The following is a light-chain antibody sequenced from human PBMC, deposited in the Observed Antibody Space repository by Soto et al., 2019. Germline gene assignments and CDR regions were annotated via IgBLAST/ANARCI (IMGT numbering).Light chain of an antibody. Sequence: QAVVTQEPSLTVSPGGTVTLTCASSTGPVTTSHYPHWFQQKPGQPPRSLIYSTTNTHSWTPARFSGSLLGGKAALTLSGVLPEDEADYYCVLYYGGAHVVVGGGTKLTVL. V-gene: IGLV7-43*01. CDR3: VLYYGGAHVV. CDR2: STT. J-gene: IGLJ2*01. CDR1: TGPVTTSHY.